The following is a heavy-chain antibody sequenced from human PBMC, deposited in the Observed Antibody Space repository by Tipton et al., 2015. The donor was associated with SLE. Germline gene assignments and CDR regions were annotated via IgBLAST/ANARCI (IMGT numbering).Heavy chain of an antibody. Sequence: TLSLTCTVSSGSISRRYWSWIRRPPGKGLEWIGYIYYSGSTNYNPSLKSRVTIPVDTSKNQFSLKLSSVPAADTAVYYCARAGSGTNGNYYYFGMDVWGQGTTVTVSS. V-gene: IGHV4-59*08. CDR3: ARAGSGTNGNYYYFGMDV. CDR2: IYYSGST. D-gene: IGHD3-10*01. J-gene: IGHJ6*02. CDR1: SGSISRRY.